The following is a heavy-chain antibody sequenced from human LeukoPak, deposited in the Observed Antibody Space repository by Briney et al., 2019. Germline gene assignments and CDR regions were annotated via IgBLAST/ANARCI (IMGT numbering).Heavy chain of an antibody. CDR3: ARQESGGARPEGAFDI. D-gene: IGHD6-6*01. CDR1: GDSFTSYW. J-gene: IGHJ3*02. CDR2: IYPGDSDT. Sequence: GESLKISCQGSGDSFTSYWIGWVRQMPGKGLEWMGIIYPGDSDTRYSPSFQGQVTISADKSISTAYLQWSSLKASDTAMYYCARQESGGARPEGAFDIWGQGTMVTVSS. V-gene: IGHV5-51*01.